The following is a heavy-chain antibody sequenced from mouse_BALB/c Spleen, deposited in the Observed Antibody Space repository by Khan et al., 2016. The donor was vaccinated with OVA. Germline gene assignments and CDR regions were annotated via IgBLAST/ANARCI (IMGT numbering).Heavy chain of an antibody. Sequence: VELVESGGDLVKPGGSLKLSCAASGFTFSTYGMSWVRQTPDKRLEWVATISSGGSYTYYPDSVKGRFTIPRDNAKNTLYLQMSSLKSEDTAMYYCARLAYYYNSEGFAYWGQGTLVTVSA. CDR3: ARLAYYYNSEGFAY. J-gene: IGHJ3*01. V-gene: IGHV5-6*01. D-gene: IGHD1-1*01. CDR1: GFTFSTYG. CDR2: ISSGGSYT.